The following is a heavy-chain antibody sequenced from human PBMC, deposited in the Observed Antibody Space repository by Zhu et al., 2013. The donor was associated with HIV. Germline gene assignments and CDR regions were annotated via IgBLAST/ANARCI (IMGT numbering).Heavy chain of an antibody. V-gene: IGHV1-69*01. Sequence: QVQLVQSGAEVKKPGSSVKVSCKASGGTFSSYAISWVRQAPGQGLEWMGGIIPIFGTANYAQKFQGRVTITADESTSTAYMELSSLRSEDTAVYYCASLHCSSTSCYDNYYYGMDVVGPRDHGHRLL. CDR1: GGTFSSYA. CDR2: IIPIFGTA. J-gene: IGHJ6*02. CDR3: ASLHCSSTSCYDNYYYGMDV. D-gene: IGHD2-2*01.